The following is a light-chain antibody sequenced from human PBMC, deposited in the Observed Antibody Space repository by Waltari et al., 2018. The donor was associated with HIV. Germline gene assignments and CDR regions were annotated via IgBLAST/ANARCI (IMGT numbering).Light chain of an antibody. CDR1: QSVSSN. Sequence: EIVMTQSPATLSVSPGERATPSCRASQSVSSNLAWYQQKPGQAPRLLIYGASTRATGIPARFSGSGSGTEFTLTISSLQSEDFEVYYCQQYNNWPPWTFGQGTKVEIK. CDR2: GAS. J-gene: IGKJ1*01. V-gene: IGKV3-15*01. CDR3: QQYNNWPPWT.